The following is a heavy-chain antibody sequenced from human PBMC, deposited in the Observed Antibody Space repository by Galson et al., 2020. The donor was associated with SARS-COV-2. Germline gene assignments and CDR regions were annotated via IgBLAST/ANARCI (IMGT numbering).Heavy chain of an antibody. D-gene: IGHD5-12*01. CDR2: ISSSSSYI. Sequence: NSGGSLRLSCAASGFTFSSYSMNWVRQAPGKGLEWVSSISSSSSYIYYADSVKGRFTISRDNAKNSLYLQMNSLRAEDTAVYYCARRGYSGPDGVVYYYYYMDVWAKGPRSPSP. CDR1: GFTFSSYS. CDR3: ARRGYSGPDGVVYYYYYMDV. J-gene: IGHJ6*03. V-gene: IGHV3-21*01.